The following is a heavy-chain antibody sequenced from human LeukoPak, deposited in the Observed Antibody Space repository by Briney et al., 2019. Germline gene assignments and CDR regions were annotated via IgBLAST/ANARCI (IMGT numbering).Heavy chain of an antibody. J-gene: IGHJ4*02. CDR1: GDSVSSNSAA. CDR2: TYYRSKWYN. Sequence: SQTLSLTCAISGDSVSSNSAAWNWIRQSPSRGLEWLGRTYYRSKWYNDYAVSVKSRITINPDTSKNQFSLQLNSVTPEDTAVYYCARDWQYDLWSGYLFDYWGQGTLVTVSS. CDR3: ARDWQYDLWSGYLFDY. D-gene: IGHD3-3*01. V-gene: IGHV6-1*01.